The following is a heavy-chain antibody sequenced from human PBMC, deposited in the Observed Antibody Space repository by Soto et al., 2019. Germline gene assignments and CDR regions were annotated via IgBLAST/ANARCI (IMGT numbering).Heavy chain of an antibody. CDR1: GGTFSSYA. D-gene: IGHD3-16*01. CDR2: IIPIFGTA. J-gene: IGHJ6*02. V-gene: IGHV1-69*06. Sequence: SVKVSCKASGGTFSSYAISWVRQAPGQGLEWMGGIIPIFGTANYAQKFQGRVTITADKSTSTAYMELSSLRSEDTAVYYCAREHGGYDYYYYGMDVWGQGTTLTVS. CDR3: AREHGGYDYYYYGMDV.